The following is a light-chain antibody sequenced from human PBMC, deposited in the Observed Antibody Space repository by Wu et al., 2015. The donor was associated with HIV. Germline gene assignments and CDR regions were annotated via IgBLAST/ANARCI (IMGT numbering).Light chain of an antibody. CDR2: DAS. Sequence: EIVLTQSPATLSLSPGERATLSCRASQSISSYLAWYQQKPGQAPRLLIYDASNRATGIPARFSGSGSGTDFTLTISSLEPEDFAVYYCQQRSSWPRFITFGQGTRLEIK. J-gene: IGKJ5*01. CDR3: QQRSSWPRFIT. V-gene: IGKV3-11*01. CDR1: QSISSY.